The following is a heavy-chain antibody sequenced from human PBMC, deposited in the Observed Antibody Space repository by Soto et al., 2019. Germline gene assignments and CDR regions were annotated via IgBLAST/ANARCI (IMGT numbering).Heavy chain of an antibody. V-gene: IGHV3-23*01. CDR1: GFTFSSYA. Sequence: GVSLRLSCAASGFTFSSYAMTWVRQAPGKGLEWVSAISGTGTTTYYADSVKGRFTISRDNSKNTLYLQMNSLRTEDTAVYYCVKAVYLLDFDYWGQGTLVTVSS. CDR3: VKAVYLLDFDY. CDR2: ISGTGTTT. J-gene: IGHJ4*02. D-gene: IGHD2-8*01.